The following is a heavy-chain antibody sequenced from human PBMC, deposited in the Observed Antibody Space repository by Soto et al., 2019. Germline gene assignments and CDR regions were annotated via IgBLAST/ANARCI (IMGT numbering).Heavy chain of an antibody. J-gene: IGHJ3*02. CDR3: TRQWYYYDSSGPTDAFDI. D-gene: IGHD3-22*01. CDR1: GFTFSDSA. Sequence: GSLRLSCAAPGFTFSDSAMQWVRQASGKGLEWVGHIRSKANSFATAYAASVRGRFTISRDDSKNTAYLQMNSLKTEDTAVYYCTRQWYYYDSSGPTDAFDIWGQGTMVTVS. V-gene: IGHV3-73*01. CDR2: IRSKANSFAT.